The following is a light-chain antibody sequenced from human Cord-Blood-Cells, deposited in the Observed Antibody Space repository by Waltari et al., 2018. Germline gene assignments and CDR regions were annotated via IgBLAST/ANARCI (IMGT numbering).Light chain of an antibody. CDR2: AAS. V-gene: IGKV1-39*01. CDR1: QRISSY. Sequence: VQMTQSPTSLSPSVGVRVTITCRASQRISSYSNWYQQKPGKAPKLLIYAASTLQRGVPSRFSGSGSGTDFTLTISSLQPEDVATYYCQQNYSTPLTFGGGTKVEIK. CDR3: QQNYSTPLT. J-gene: IGKJ4*01.